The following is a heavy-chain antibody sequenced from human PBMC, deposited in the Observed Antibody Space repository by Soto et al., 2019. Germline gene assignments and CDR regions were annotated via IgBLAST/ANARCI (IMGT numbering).Heavy chain of an antibody. J-gene: IGHJ6*02. Sequence: PSETLSLTCTVSGGSISSGGYYWSWIRQHPGKGLEWIGYIYYSGSTYYNPSLKSRVTISVDTSKNQFSLKLSSVTAADTAVYYCVREVGYYGSGDNNYYYYGMDVWGQGTTVTVSS. CDR2: IYYSGST. CDR1: GGSISSGGYY. D-gene: IGHD3-10*01. V-gene: IGHV4-31*03. CDR3: VREVGYYGSGDNNYYYYGMDV.